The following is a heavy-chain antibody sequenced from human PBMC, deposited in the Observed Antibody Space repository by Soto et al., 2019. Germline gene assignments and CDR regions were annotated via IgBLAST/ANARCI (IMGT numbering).Heavy chain of an antibody. CDR3: ARHFSVDYFDY. CDR1: GGSISSGGYY. V-gene: IGHV4-31*03. CDR2: IYYSGST. J-gene: IGHJ4*02. Sequence: SETLSLTCTVSGGSISSGGYYWTWIRQHPGKGLEWIGYIYYSGSTYYNPSLKSRVTISVDTSKNQFSLKLSSVTATDTAVYYCARHFSVDYFDYWGQGALVTVSS.